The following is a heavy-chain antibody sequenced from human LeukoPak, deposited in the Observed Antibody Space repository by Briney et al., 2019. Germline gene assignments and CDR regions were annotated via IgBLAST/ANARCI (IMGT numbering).Heavy chain of an antibody. V-gene: IGHV3-30*03. Sequence: PGGSLRLSCAASGFTFSSYGMHWVRQAPGKGLEWVAVISYDGSNKYYADSVKGRFTISRDNSKNTLYLQMNSLRAEDTAVYYCAIDPSSGYYNWGQGTQVTVSS. CDR3: AIDPSSGYYN. CDR1: GFTFSSYG. D-gene: IGHD3-22*01. J-gene: IGHJ4*02. CDR2: ISYDGSNK.